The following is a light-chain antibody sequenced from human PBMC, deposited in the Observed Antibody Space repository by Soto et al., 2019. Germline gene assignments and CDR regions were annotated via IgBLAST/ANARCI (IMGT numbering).Light chain of an antibody. Sequence: DDVMTQSPLFLPVTLGQPASISCRSSDGLVFSDGNTYLSWLQQRPDQSPRRLIYKVSIRGSVVADRFSGSGSGTDLTLKISRVEAEDVGIYYCVQRTHGPRTCGQETKGDIK. CDR1: DGLVFSDGNTY. CDR2: KVS. V-gene: IGKV2-30*01. CDR3: VQRTHGPRT. J-gene: IGKJ1*01.